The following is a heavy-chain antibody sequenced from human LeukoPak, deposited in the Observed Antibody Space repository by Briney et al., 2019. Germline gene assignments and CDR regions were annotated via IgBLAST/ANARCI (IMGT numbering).Heavy chain of an antibody. CDR2: IIPIFGTA. D-gene: IGHD6-13*01. Sequence: SVKVSCKTSGGTFSSYAISWVRQAPGQGLEWMGGIIPIFGTANYAQKSQGRVTITADESTSTAYMELSSLRSEDTAVYYCARGEGYSSSSEVRYWGQGTLVTVSS. CDR1: GGTFSSYA. CDR3: ARGEGYSSSSEVRY. V-gene: IGHV1-69*13. J-gene: IGHJ4*02.